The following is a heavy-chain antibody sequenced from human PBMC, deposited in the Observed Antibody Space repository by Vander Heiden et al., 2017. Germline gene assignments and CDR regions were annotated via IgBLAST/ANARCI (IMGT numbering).Heavy chain of an antibody. CDR2: INPNRGGT. CDR3: ARGRPQMATTDFDY. V-gene: IGHV1-2*02. D-gene: IGHD5-12*01. J-gene: IGHJ4*02. Sequence: QVQLVQSGAEVKKPGASVKVPCKASGYTFTGYYIHWVRRAPGQRLEWMGWINPNRGGTNYAQKFQGRVTMTRDTSISTAYMELSRLRSDDTAVYYCARGRPQMATTDFDYWGQGTLVTVSS. CDR1: GYTFTGYY.